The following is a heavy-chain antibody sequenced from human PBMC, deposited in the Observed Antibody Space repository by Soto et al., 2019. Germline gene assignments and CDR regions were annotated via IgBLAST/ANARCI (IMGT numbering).Heavy chain of an antibody. CDR1: GYTFTGYY. Sequence: QVQLVQSEAEVKKPGASVKVSCKASGYTFTGYYMHWVRQAPGQGLEWMGWINPNSGGTNYAQKFQGWVTMTRDTSISTAYMELSRLRSDDTAVYYCARFAGYCCGGSCYPGPYYYGMDVWGQGTTVTVSS. V-gene: IGHV1-2*04. CDR3: ARFAGYCCGGSCYPGPYYYGMDV. J-gene: IGHJ6*02. D-gene: IGHD2-15*01. CDR2: INPNSGGT.